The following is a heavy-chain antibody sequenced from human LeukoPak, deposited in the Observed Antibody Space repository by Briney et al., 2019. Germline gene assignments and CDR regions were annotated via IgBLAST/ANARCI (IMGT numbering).Heavy chain of an antibody. CDR3: ARDVEYCTNGVCYEANWFDP. Sequence: SETLSLTYTVSGGSISSYYWSWIRQPPGKGREWMGYIYYSGSTNYNPSLKSRVTISVDTSKNQYSLKLSSVTAADTAVYYCARDVEYCTNGVCYEANWFDPWGQGTLVTVSS. D-gene: IGHD2-8*01. V-gene: IGHV4-59*01. CDR2: IYYSGST. CDR1: GGSISSYY. J-gene: IGHJ5*02.